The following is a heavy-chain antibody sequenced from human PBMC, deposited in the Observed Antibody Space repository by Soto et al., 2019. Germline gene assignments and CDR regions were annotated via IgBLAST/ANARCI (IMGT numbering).Heavy chain of an antibody. D-gene: IGHD2-21*01. CDR1: GFNFSDSA. V-gene: IGHV3-73*01. J-gene: IGHJ4*02. CDR2: IRGRSKKFAT. Sequence: EVQLVESGGGLVQPGGSLKVSCAGLGFNFSDSALHWVRQPSGKGLEWIGRIRGRSKKFATSYATSVRGRFSLSRDVSKKTEYLQMNTLRDEATVEYFCTAQGVDSLKDIWGQGTWSPSPQ. CDR3: TAQGVDSLKDI.